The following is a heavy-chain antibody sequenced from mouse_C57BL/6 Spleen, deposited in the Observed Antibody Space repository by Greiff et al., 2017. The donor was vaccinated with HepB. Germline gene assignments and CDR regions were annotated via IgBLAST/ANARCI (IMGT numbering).Heavy chain of an antibody. D-gene: IGHD1-1*02. J-gene: IGHJ2*01. CDR3: ARWVGGEDYFDY. V-gene: IGHV1-52*01. Sequence: QVQLQQSGAELVRPGSSVKLSCKASGYTFTSYWMHWVKQRPIQGLEWIGNIDPSDSETHYNQKFKDKATLTVDKSSSTAYMQLSSLTSEDSAVYYCARWVGGEDYFDYWGQGTTLTVSS. CDR1: GYTFTSYW. CDR2: IDPSDSET.